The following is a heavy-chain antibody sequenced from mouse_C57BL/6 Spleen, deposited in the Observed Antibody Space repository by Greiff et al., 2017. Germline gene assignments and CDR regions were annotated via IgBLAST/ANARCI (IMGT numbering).Heavy chain of an antibody. D-gene: IGHD1-1*01. CDR1: GFNIKDYY. CDR3: ARGATVVATGAMDY. CDR2: IDPEDGET. V-gene: IGHV14-2*01. Sequence: EVQGVESGAELVKPGASVKLSCTASGFNIKDYYMHWVKQRTEQGLEWIGRIDPEDGETKYAPKFQGKDTITADTSSNTAYLQLSSLTSEDTAVYYCARGATVVATGAMDYWGQGTSVTGSS. J-gene: IGHJ4*01.